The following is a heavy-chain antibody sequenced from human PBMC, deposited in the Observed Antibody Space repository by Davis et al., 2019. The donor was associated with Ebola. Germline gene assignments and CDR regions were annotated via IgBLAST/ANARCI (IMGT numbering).Heavy chain of an antibody. CDR1: GGTFSSYA. D-gene: IGHD4-17*01. CDR3: ARETTVTLIDY. Sequence: AASVKVSCKASGGTFSSYAISWVRQAPGQGLEWMGRIIPILGIANYAQKFQGRVTITADKSTSTAYMELSSLRSEDTAVYYCARETTVTLIDYWGQGTLVTVSS. J-gene: IGHJ4*02. V-gene: IGHV1-69*04. CDR2: IIPILGIA.